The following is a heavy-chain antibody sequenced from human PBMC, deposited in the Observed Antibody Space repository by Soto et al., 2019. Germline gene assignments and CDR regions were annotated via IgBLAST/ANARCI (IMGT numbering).Heavy chain of an antibody. CDR3: AQGARNGMDV. V-gene: IGHV2-26*01. CDR2: IFSNDEK. CDR1: GFSLSNARMG. J-gene: IGHJ6*02. Sequence: SGTTLVNPTETLTLTCTVSGFSLSNARMGVSWIRQPPGKALEWLAHIFSNDEKSYSTSLKSRPTISKDTSKSQVVLAMTNMDPVDTATYYCAQGARNGMDVWGQGTTVTVSS. D-gene: IGHD5-12*01.